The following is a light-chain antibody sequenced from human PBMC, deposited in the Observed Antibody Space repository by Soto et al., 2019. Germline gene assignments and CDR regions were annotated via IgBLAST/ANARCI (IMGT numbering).Light chain of an antibody. CDR1: NSDVGAYDY. V-gene: IGLV2-14*01. J-gene: IGLJ1*01. CDR3: SSSTTSPPFV. Sequence: QSALTQPASVSGSPGQSITISCSGTNSDVGAYDYVSWYQQHPGKAPKLMIYDVSVRPSGVSTRFSGSKSDNTASLTISGHQPEDDADYYCSSSTTSPPFVFGTGTKLTVL. CDR2: DVS.